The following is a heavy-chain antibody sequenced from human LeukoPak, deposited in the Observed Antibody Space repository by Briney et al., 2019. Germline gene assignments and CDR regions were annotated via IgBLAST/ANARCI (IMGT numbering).Heavy chain of an antibody. CDR1: GGSITSTTFY. D-gene: IGHD6-6*01. CDR3: ATYSSSSGWFDP. V-gene: IGHV4-39*01. Sequence: KTSETLSLTCTVSGGSITSTTFYWGWVRQPPGEGLEWIGNIYYSGSTYYNPSLKSRVTISVDTSKNQFSLKLNSVAAADTAVYYCATYSSSSGWFDPWGQGTLVTASS. J-gene: IGHJ5*02. CDR2: IYYSGST.